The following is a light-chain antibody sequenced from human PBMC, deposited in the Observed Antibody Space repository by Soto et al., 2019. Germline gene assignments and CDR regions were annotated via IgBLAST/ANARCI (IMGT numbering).Light chain of an antibody. CDR3: QHYGSPYT. CDR2: HAS. Sequence: EIVLTQSPGTLSLSPGERATLSCRASQSLSSSNLAWYQHKPGQAPRLLIYHASSRATGIPDRFSGSGSGTDFTLTISRQEPEDFAVYYCQHYGSPYTFGQGTKLETK. J-gene: IGKJ2*01. CDR1: QSLSSSN. V-gene: IGKV3-20*01.